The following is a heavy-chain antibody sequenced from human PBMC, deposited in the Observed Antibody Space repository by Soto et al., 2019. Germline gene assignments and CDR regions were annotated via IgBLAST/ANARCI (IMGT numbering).Heavy chain of an antibody. CDR2: ISWDGGIT. Sequence: GGSLRLSCAASGFTFDDYTMHWVRQAPWKGLEWVSLISWDGGITYYADSVKGRFTISRDNDKNSLYLQMNSLRAEDTAVYYCARDLGYYDSSGYFDYWGQGTMVTVSS. V-gene: IGHV3-43*01. CDR3: ARDLGYYDSSGYFDY. D-gene: IGHD3-22*01. J-gene: IGHJ4*02. CDR1: GFTFDDYT.